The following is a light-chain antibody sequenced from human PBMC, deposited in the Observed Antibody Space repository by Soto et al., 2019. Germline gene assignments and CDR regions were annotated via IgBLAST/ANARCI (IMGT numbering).Light chain of an antibody. CDR2: EVS. CDR3: SSFAANDNVV. CDR1: SSDVGDCNC. V-gene: IGLV2-14*01. J-gene: IGLJ3*02. Sequence: QSVLTQPASVSGSPGQSITISCTGTSSDVGDCNCVSWYQQHPGKAPKLMIYEVSNRPSGVSNRFSGSKSGNTASLTISGLQAEDEADYYCSSFAANDNVVFGGGTKVTVL.